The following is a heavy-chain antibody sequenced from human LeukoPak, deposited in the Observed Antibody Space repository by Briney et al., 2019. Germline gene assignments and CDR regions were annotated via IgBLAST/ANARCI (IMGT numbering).Heavy chain of an antibody. CDR3: ARDSGVVPAATVYFDL. J-gene: IGHJ2*01. Sequence: SETLSLTCSVSGGSISSYYWSWIRQHPGKGLEWIGYIYYSGSTNYNPSLKSRVTISVDTSKNQFSLKLSSVTAADTAVYYCARDSGVVPAATVYFDLWGRGTLVTVSS. CDR1: GGSISSYY. CDR2: IYYSGST. V-gene: IGHV4-59*01. D-gene: IGHD2-2*01.